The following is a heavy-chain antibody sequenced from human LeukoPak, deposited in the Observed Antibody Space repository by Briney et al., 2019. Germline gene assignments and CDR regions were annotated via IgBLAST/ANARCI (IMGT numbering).Heavy chain of an antibody. D-gene: IGHD3-22*01. CDR1: GGTFSSYA. CDR3: ASSTYPGYYYDSSGYPLGAFDI. Sequence: SVKVSCKASGGTFSSYAISWVRQAPGQGLEWMGGIIPVFGTANYAQKFQGRVTITADKSTSTAYMELSSLRSEDTAVYYCASSTYPGYYYDSSGYPLGAFDIWGQGTMVTVSS. J-gene: IGHJ3*02. CDR2: IIPVFGTA. V-gene: IGHV1-69*06.